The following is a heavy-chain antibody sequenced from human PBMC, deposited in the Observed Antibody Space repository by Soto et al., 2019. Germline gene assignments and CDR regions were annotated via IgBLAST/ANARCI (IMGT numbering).Heavy chain of an antibody. CDR2: ISGSGCST. V-gene: IGHV3-23*01. D-gene: IGHD5-12*01. CDR3: AKATPDIVATIYLV. Sequence: PGGSLRLSCAASGFTFSSYAMSWVRQAPGKGLEWVSAISGSGCSTNYADSVTGRVTISRDNSKNTLYLQMNGQRAEDTSVYYCAKATPDIVATIYLVWGQGTLVTVSS. CDR1: GFTFSSYA. J-gene: IGHJ4*02.